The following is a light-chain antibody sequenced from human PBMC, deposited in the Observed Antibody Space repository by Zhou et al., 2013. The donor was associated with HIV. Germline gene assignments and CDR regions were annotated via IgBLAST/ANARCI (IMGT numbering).Light chain of an antibody. J-gene: IGKJ5*01. Sequence: DIQMTQSPSSLSASVGDRVTITCRASQSISIYVNWYQQKPGKAPKLLIYKASSLESGVPSRFSGSGSGTDFTLTISSLQPEDFATYYCQQANSFPSTFGQGTRLEIK. CDR2: KAS. CDR3: QQANSFPST. CDR1: QSISIY. V-gene: IGKV1-39*01.